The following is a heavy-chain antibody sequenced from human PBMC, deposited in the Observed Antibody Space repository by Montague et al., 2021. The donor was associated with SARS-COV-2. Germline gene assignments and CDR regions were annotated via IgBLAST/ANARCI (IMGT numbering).Heavy chain of an antibody. CDR3: ARALRRVVIKHFDY. J-gene: IGHJ4*02. Sequence: TLSLTCTVSGGSISSGGYYWSWIRQHPGKGLEWIGYIYYSGSTYYNPSLKSRVTISVDTSKNQFSLKLSSVTAVDTAVYYCARALRRVVIKHFDYWGQGTLVTVSS. V-gene: IGHV4-31*03. CDR1: GGSISSGGYY. D-gene: IGHD3-3*01. CDR2: IYYSGST.